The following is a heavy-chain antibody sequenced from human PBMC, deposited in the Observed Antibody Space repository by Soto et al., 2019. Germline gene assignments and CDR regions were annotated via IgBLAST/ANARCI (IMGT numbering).Heavy chain of an antibody. CDR1: GFTFSNYG. J-gene: IGHJ4*02. CDR3: ARSNSNWGLDY. Sequence: QVQLVESGGGVVQPGRSLRLSCAASGFTFSNYGMHWVRQAPGKGLEWVAVIWYDGSNKYYADSVKGRFTISRDNSKNSLYLQMNSMRAEDTAMYYCARSNSNWGLDYWGQGTLVTVSS. V-gene: IGHV3-33*01. D-gene: IGHD7-27*01. CDR2: IWYDGSNK.